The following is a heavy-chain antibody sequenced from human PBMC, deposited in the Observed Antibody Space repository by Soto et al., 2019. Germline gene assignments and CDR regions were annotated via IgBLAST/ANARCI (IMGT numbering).Heavy chain of an antibody. V-gene: IGHV4-4*02. Sequence: HVQLQESGPGLVKPSGTLSLTCAVSGGSISSANWWSWVRQTPGKGLEWIGEIYQSGTTKYNPSLKSRATMSVDNTRNQFYLKLSSVTAADTAVYYCARAAYYYYDSSGLSYFDYWGQGTLVTVSS. CDR1: GGSISSANW. CDR2: IYQSGTT. CDR3: ARAAYYYYDSSGLSYFDY. J-gene: IGHJ4*02. D-gene: IGHD3-22*01.